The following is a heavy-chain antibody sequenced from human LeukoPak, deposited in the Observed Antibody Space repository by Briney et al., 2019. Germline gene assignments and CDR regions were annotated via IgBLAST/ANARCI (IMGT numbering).Heavy chain of an antibody. CDR1: GGTFSSYA. D-gene: IGHD3-10*01. CDR2: IIPILGIA. CDR3: ARGNRITMVRGAYDAFDI. V-gene: IGHV1-69*04. Sequence: GASVKVSCKASGGTFSSYAISWVRQAPGQGLEWMGRIIPILGIANYAQKFQGRVTITADKSTSTAYMELSSLRSEDTAVYYCARGNRITMVRGAYDAFDIWGQGTMVTVSS. J-gene: IGHJ3*02.